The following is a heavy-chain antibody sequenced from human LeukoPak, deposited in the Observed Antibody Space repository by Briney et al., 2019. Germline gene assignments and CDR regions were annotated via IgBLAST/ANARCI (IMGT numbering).Heavy chain of an antibody. V-gene: IGHV1-2*02. CDR3: ARLQPSLRGATFDY. D-gene: IGHD3-10*01. J-gene: IGHJ4*02. Sequence: ASVKVSCKASGYTFTGYYMHWVRQAPGQGLEWMGWINPNSGGTNYAQKFQGRVTMTRDTSISTAYMELSRLRSDDTAVYYCARLQPSLRGATFDYWGQGTLVTVSS. CDR1: GYTFTGYY. CDR2: INPNSGGT.